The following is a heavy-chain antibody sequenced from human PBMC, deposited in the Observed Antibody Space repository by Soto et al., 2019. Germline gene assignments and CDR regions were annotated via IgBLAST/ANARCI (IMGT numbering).Heavy chain of an antibody. CDR2: ISSNGVGT. V-gene: IGHV3-64*01. D-gene: IGHD6-6*01. CDR1: GFTLSGYA. Sequence: EVQLAESGGGLAQPGGSLRLSCAASGFTLSGYAMDWVRQAPGKGLEYVSGISSNGVGTYYANSVQGRFTISRDNSKNPVSLQLGTLTPEDMAVFYCARRARPDFSSMDVG. J-gene: IGHJ6*03. CDR3: ARRARPDFSSMDV.